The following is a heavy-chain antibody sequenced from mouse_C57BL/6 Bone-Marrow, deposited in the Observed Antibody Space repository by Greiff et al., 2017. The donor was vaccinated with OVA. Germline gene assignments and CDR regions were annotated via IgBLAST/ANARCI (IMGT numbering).Heavy chain of an antibody. Sequence: VHVKQSGPELVKPGASVKIPCKASGYTFTDYNMDWVKQSHGKSLEWIGDINPNNGGTIYNQKFKGKATLTVDKSSSTAYMELRSLTSEDTAVYYCARSGANWDYWGQGTTLTVSS. D-gene: IGHD4-1*01. J-gene: IGHJ2*01. CDR1: GYTFTDYN. CDR2: INPNNGGT. CDR3: ARSGANWDY. V-gene: IGHV1-18*01.